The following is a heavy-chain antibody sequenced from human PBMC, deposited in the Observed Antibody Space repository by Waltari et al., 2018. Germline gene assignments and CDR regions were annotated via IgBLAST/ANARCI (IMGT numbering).Heavy chain of an antibody. V-gene: IGHV4-38-2*01. CDR2: SYYSGES. Sequence: QVQLQESGPGLVKPSEPLSLTCVVSGYSIRGGYYWDWIRQPPGRGLEWIGSSYYSGESYYSESLKSRATISNATSKNHYSLNLYSMTATDTAMYYCERGRHYYVWSYLGVLDSFHTWGQGIMVTVSS. CDR3: ERGRHYYVWSYLGVLDSFHT. D-gene: IGHD3-10*02. CDR1: GYSIRGGYY. J-gene: IGHJ3*02.